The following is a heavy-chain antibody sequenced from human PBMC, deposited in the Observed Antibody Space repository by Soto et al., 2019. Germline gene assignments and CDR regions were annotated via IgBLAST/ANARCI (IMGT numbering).Heavy chain of an antibody. CDR2: IYYSGST. Sequence: SETLSLTCTVSGGSIISGDYYWIWIRQPPGKGLEWIGYIYYSGSTYYNPSLKSRVTISVDTSKDQFSLKLSSVTAADTAVYYCARGTTTVTTFEYWGQGTLVTVSS. CDR3: ARGTTTVTTFEY. J-gene: IGHJ4*02. D-gene: IGHD4-17*01. CDR1: GGSIISGDYY. V-gene: IGHV4-30-4*01.